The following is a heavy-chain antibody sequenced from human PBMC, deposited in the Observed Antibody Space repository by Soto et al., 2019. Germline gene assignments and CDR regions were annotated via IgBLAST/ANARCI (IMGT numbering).Heavy chain of an antibody. CDR2: INHSGST. Sequence: PPETLCVTCAVYGGSFSRYYWSWIRQPPGKGLEWIGEINHSGSTNYNPSLNSRVTISVDTSKNQFSLKLSSVTAADTAVYYCATGYYDTSGHSNTFDIWGQGTMVTVSS. CDR3: ATGYYDTSGHSNTFDI. V-gene: IGHV4-34*01. J-gene: IGHJ3*02. D-gene: IGHD3-22*01. CDR1: GGSFSRYY.